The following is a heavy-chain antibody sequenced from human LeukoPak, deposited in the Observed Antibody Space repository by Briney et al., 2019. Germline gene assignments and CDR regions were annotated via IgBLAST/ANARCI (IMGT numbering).Heavy chain of an antibody. CDR3: ARDRVPYYFDY. Sequence: ASVKLSCKASGYTFTIYGITWVRQAPGQGLEWMGWISAYGGDTNYAQKLRGRVTMTTDTSTSTAYMELRSLRSDDTAVYYCARDRVPYYFDYWGQGTLVTVSS. CDR2: ISAYGGDT. V-gene: IGHV1-18*01. CDR1: GYTFTIYG. J-gene: IGHJ4*02. D-gene: IGHD3-10*01.